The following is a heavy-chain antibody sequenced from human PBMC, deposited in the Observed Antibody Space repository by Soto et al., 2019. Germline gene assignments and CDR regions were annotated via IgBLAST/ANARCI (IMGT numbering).Heavy chain of an antibody. CDR2: INGDNGDT. D-gene: IGHD2-2*01. CDR3: ARGYCSSTSCKYYLDF. Sequence: VASVKVSCKASGYTFTGYAIHWVRQAPGQRLEWMGWINGDNGDTKYAQKFQGRVTITRDTSATTAYMELTSLGSEDTALYHCARGYCSSTSCKYYLDFWGQGTPVTVSS. J-gene: IGHJ4*02. CDR1: GYTFTGYA. V-gene: IGHV1-3*01.